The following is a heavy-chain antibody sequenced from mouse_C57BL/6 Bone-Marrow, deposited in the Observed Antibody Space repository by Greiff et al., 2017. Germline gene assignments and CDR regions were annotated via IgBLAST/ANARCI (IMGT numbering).Heavy chain of an antibody. Sequence: VQLQQSGPELVKPGASVKISCKASGYTFTDYYMNWVKQSHGKSLEWIGDINPNGGGPSYNKKLKGKATLTVDKSSSTAYMELRSLTSEDSAVYYCARDYYDSSWYFDYWGQGTILTVSS. CDR1: GYTFTDYY. D-gene: IGHD1-1*01. V-gene: IGHV1-26*01. J-gene: IGHJ2*01. CDR3: ARDYYDSSWYFDY. CDR2: INPNGGGP.